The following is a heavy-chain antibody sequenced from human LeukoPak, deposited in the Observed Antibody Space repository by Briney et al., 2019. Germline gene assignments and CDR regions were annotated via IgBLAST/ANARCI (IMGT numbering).Heavy chain of an antibody. V-gene: IGHV3-53*01. CDR1: GFTFSSNS. J-gene: IGHJ4*02. CDR3: ARRAGDYSHPYDY. CDR2: IYTTGNT. Sequence: GGSLRLSCTVSGFTFSSNSMSWVRQAPGKGLEWVSFIYTTGNTHNSDSVKGRFTISRDSSKNTLYLQMNSLRAEDTAVYYCARRAGDYSHPYDYWGQGTLVTVSS. D-gene: IGHD3-22*01.